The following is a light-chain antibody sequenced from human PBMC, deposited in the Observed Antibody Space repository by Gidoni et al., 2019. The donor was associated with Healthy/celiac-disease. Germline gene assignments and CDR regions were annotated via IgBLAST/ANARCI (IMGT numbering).Light chain of an antibody. J-gene: IGKJ1*01. CDR2: AAT. Sequence: IQMTQSPSSLSASVGDRVTITCRASQGISNYLAWYQQKPGKVPKLLIYAATTLQSGVPSRFSGCGSGTDFTLTSSSLQPEDVATYYCQRYNSAPRTFGQGTKVEIK. V-gene: IGKV1-27*01. CDR3: QRYNSAPRT. CDR1: QGISNY.